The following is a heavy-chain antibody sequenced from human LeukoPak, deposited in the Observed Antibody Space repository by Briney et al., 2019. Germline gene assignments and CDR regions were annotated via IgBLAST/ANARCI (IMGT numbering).Heavy chain of an antibody. D-gene: IGHD6-19*01. V-gene: IGHV1-69*13. CDR2: IIPIFGTA. Sequence: ASVKVSCKASGGTFSSYAISWVRQAPGQGLEWMGGIIPIFGTANYAQKFQGRVTITADESTSTAYMELSSLRSDDTAVYYCARWGQWLASDYWGQGTLVTVSS. CDR1: GGTFSSYA. CDR3: ARWGQWLASDY. J-gene: IGHJ4*02.